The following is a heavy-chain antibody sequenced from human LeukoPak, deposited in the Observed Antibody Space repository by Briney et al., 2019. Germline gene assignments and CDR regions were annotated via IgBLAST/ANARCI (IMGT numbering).Heavy chain of an antibody. CDR1: GGSISSSSYY. V-gene: IGHV4-39*01. J-gene: IGHJ4*02. Sequence: SETLSLTCTVYGGSISSSSYYWGWIRQPPGKGLEWIGSIYYSGNTYYNPSLKSRVTISVDTSKNQFSLNLTSVTAADTAVYYCARHKLPIDYWGQGTLVTVSS. CDR3: ARHKLPIDY. D-gene: IGHD6-6*01. CDR2: IYYSGNT.